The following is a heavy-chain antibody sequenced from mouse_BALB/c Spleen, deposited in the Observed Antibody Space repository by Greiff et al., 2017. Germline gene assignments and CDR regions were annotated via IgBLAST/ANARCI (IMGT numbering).Heavy chain of an antibody. J-gene: IGHJ4*01. V-gene: IGHV5-9-4*01. D-gene: IGHD3-1*01. CDR1: GFTFSSYA. CDR3: AREREASSGPGAMDY. Sequence: EVMLVESGGGLVKPGGSLKLSCAASGFTFSSYAMSWVRQSPEKRLEWVAEISSGGSYTYYPDTVTGRFTISRDNAKNTLYLEMSSLRSEDTAMYYCAREREASSGPGAMDYWGQGTSVTVSS. CDR2: ISSGGSYT.